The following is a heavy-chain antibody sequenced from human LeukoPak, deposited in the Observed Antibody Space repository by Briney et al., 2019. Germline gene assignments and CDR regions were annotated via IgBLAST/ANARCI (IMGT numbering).Heavy chain of an antibody. D-gene: IGHD3-3*01. CDR3: ARSYDFWSGYYQGGPFDY. V-gene: IGHV3-21*01. Sequence: PGGSLRLSCAASGFTFSSYSMNWVRQAPGKGLEWVSSISSSSSYIYYADSVKGRFTISRDNAKNSLYLQMNSLRAEDTAVYYCARSYDFWSGYYQGGPFDYWGQGTLVTVSS. CDR1: GFTFSSYS. J-gene: IGHJ4*02. CDR2: ISSSSSYI.